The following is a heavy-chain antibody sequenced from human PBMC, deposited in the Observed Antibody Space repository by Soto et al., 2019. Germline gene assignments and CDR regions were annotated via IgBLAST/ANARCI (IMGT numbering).Heavy chain of an antibody. V-gene: IGHV3-74*01. CDR2: IKSDGSST. CDR3: ARSDWFDP. CDR1: GFTFSTYW. Sequence: LRLSCAASGFTFSTYWMHWVRQAPGKGLVWVSRIKSDGSSTSYADSVKGRFTISRDNAKNTLYLQMNSLRVEDTAVYYCARSDWFDPWGQGTLVTVSS. J-gene: IGHJ5*02.